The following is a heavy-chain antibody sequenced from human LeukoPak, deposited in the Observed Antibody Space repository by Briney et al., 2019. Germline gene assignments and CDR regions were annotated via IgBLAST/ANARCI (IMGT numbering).Heavy chain of an antibody. J-gene: IGHJ4*02. Sequence: QPGGSLRLSCAASGFTFSGYTTVWVRQAPGKGLEWVSVISVSGDTTFYLDSVKGRFTISRDNTKNMLYLQMNSLRAEDTAVYYCAKDALRWAFDYWGQGTLVTVSS. D-gene: IGHD4-23*01. CDR2: ISVSGDTT. CDR3: AKDALRWAFDY. CDR1: GFTFSGYT. V-gene: IGHV3-23*01.